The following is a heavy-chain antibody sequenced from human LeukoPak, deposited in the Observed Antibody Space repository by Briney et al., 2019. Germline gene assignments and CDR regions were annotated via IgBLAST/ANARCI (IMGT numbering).Heavy chain of an antibody. CDR1: GGTFSSYA. V-gene: IGHV1-69*04. CDR3: ARSPAAAASYYFDY. Sequence: EASVNVSCTASGGTFSSYAISWVRQAPGQGLEWMGRIIPILGIANYAQKFQGRVTITADKSTSTAYMELSSLRPEDTAVYYCARSPAAAASYYFDYWGQGTLVTVSS. CDR2: IIPILGIA. J-gene: IGHJ4*02. D-gene: IGHD6-13*01.